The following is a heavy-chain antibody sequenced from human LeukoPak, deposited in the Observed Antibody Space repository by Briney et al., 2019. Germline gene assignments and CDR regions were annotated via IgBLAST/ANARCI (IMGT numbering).Heavy chain of an antibody. D-gene: IGHD3-22*01. CDR3: AKDRAYYDSSGYGLLDY. CDR2: ISYDGSNK. CDR1: GFTFSSYS. Sequence: GGSLRLSCAASGFTFSSYSMHWVRQAPGKGLEWVAVISYDGSNKYYADSVKGRFTISRDNSKNTLYLQMNSLRAEDTAVYYCAKDRAYYDSSGYGLLDYWGQGTLVTVSS. V-gene: IGHV3-30*18. J-gene: IGHJ4*02.